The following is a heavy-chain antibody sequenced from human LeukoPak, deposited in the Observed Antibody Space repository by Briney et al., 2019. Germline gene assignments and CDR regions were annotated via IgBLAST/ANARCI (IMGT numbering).Heavy chain of an antibody. CDR1: GYTFTSYD. Sequence: ASVKVSCKASGYTFTSYDINWVRQATGQGLEWMGWTNPNSGNTGYAQKFQGRVTITRNTSISTAYMELSSLRSEDTAVYYCARGLIIGNWFDPWGQGTLVIVSS. V-gene: IGHV1-8*01. CDR2: TNPNSGNT. J-gene: IGHJ5*02. D-gene: IGHD2-8*01. CDR3: ARGLIIGNWFDP.